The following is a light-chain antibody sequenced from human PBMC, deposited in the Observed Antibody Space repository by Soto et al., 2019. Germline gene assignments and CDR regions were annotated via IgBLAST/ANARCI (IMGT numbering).Light chain of an antibody. V-gene: IGLV6-57*04. CDR1: SGSIASNH. CDR2: ENN. J-gene: IGLJ3*02. Sequence: NFMLTQPPSVPESPGKTVSLSCIRSSGSIASNHVQWYQQRPGSAPTILIYENNRRPSGVPDRFSGSIDTSSNSASLTISGLKNEDEADYYCQSYDNTNHVVFGGGTKPTVL. CDR3: QSYDNTNHVV.